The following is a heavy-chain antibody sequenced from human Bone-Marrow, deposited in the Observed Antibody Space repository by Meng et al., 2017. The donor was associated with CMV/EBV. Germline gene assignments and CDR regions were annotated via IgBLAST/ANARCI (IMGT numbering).Heavy chain of an antibody. V-gene: IGHV4-34*01. Sequence: QVQLQWWGAGLVKPSETLSLTCAVYGWSFSGYYWSWIRQPPGKGLEWIAEINHSWNTNYNPSLKSRVTISVDTSKNQFSLKLSSVTAADTAVYYCATVGLGMNWFDPWGQGTLVTVSS. CDR3: ATVGLGMNWFDP. J-gene: IGHJ5*02. CDR1: GWSFSGYY. CDR2: INHSWNT.